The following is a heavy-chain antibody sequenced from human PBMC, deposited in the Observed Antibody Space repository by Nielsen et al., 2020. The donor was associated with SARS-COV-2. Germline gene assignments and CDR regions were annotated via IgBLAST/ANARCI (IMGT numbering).Heavy chain of an antibody. CDR3: ARVSSDDSSGYYIPKRTSYYYYMDV. V-gene: IGHV4-59*13. Sequence: PGKGLEWIGYIYYSGSTNYNPSLKSRVTISVDTSKNQFSLKLSSVTAADTAVYYCARVSSDDSSGYYIPKRTSYYYYMDVWGKGTTVTVSS. D-gene: IGHD3-22*01. J-gene: IGHJ6*03. CDR2: IYYSGST.